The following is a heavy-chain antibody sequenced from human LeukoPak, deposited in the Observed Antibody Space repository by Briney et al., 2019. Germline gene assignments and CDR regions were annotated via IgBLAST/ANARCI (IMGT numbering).Heavy chain of an antibody. V-gene: IGHV1-2*02. CDR2: IIPSSDTT. Sequence: ASVKVSCKASGNSFISDYMHWVRQAPGQGLEWMGRIIPSSDTTHYAQKFQGRVTMTRDTSISTAYMELSRLRSDDTAVYYCARGSLGIAARISLGYWGQGTLVTVSS. CDR1: GNSFISDY. D-gene: IGHD6-6*01. CDR3: ARGSLGIAARISLGY. J-gene: IGHJ4*02.